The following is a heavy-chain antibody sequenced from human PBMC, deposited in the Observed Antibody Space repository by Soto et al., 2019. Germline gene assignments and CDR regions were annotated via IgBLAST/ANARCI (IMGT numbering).Heavy chain of an antibody. CDR1: VFPFSSYA. V-gene: IGHV3-23*01. D-gene: IGHD3-16*01. J-gene: IGHJ3*02. CDR3: AKGGYYSLFDI. CDR2: ISGSGGRT. Sequence: WGSLLLSCVASVFPFSSYAMSWVRQTPGKGLEWVSGISGSGGRTYYADSVNGRFTISMDNSNNTLSLQMHILRVEDTAVYFCAKGGYYSLFDIWGQGTVVTVSS.